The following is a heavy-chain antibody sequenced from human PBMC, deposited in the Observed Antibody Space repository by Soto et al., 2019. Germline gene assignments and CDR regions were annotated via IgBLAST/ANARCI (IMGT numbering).Heavy chain of an antibody. Sequence: QDQLVQSGAEVKKPGSSVKVSCKASGGTFSSHTFSWVRQAPGQGLEWMGRIIPALGTATYAQKFQGRVTITADESATTVYMELNSLRSEDTAVYYCARHDFGDYWYFDLWGRGTRVTVSS. CDR1: GGTFSSHT. D-gene: IGHD4-17*01. CDR3: ARHDFGDYWYFDL. V-gene: IGHV1-69*08. CDR2: IIPALGTA. J-gene: IGHJ2*01.